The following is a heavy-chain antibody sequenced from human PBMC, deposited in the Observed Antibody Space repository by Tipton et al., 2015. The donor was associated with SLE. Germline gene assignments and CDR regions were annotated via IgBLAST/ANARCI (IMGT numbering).Heavy chain of an antibody. CDR3: ARAFFGGVPRAFDI. V-gene: IGHV4-59*11. CDR1: GGSISSHY. J-gene: IGHJ3*02. D-gene: IGHD3-16*01. Sequence: LRLSCTVSGGSISSHYWSWIRQPPGKGLEWIGYIYYSGSTNYNPSLKSRVTISVDTSKNQFSLKLSSVTAADTAVYYCARAFFGGVPRAFDIWGQGTMVTVSS. CDR2: IYYSGST.